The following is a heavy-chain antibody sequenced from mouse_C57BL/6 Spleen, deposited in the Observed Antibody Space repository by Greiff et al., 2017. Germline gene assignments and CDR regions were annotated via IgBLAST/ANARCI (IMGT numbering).Heavy chain of an antibody. D-gene: IGHD4-1*01. CDR3: ARGWGTGHWDRFFAY. CDR1: GYTFTDYY. Sequence: EVQLQQSGPELVKPGASVKISCKASGYTFTDYYMNWVKQSHGKSLEWIGDINPNNGGTSYNQKFKGKATLTVDKSSSTAYMELRSLTSEDSAVYYCARGWGTGHWDRFFAYWGQGTLVTVSA. CDR2: INPNNGGT. J-gene: IGHJ3*01. V-gene: IGHV1-26*01.